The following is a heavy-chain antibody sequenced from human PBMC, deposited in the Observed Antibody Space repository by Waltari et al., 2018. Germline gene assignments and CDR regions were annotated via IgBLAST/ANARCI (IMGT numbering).Heavy chain of an antibody. V-gene: IGHV7-4-1*02. Sequence: QVQLVQSGSELKKPGASVRVSCKASGYTFISYVVNWMRQAPGQGLEWMGWINTNTGNPTYAQGFTGRFVFSLDTSVSTAYLQISSLKAEDTAVYYCASPSDTAMGLGGMDVWGQGTTVTVSS. CDR1: GYTFISYV. D-gene: IGHD5-18*01. CDR2: INTNTGNP. J-gene: IGHJ6*02. CDR3: ASPSDTAMGLGGMDV.